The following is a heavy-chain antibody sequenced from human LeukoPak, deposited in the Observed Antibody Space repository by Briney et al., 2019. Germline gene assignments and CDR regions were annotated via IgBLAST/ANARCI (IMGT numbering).Heavy chain of an antibody. D-gene: IGHD1-14*01. J-gene: IGHJ3*02. CDR1: GGSIRSYD. CDR2: ISYTGST. CDR3: VRVGGSPLGALDI. V-gene: IGHV4-59*01. Sequence: RTSETLSLTCIVSGGSIRSYDWSWIRQPPGKGLEWLGYISYTGSTNYNPSLKSRVTMSGDTPKNQFSLKLSSVTAADTAVYYCVRVGGSPLGALDIWGQGTMVTVSS.